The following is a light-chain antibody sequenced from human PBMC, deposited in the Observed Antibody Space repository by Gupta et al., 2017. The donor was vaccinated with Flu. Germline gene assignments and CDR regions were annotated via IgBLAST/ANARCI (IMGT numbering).Light chain of an antibody. CDR2: AAS. CDR1: QSVSTY. J-gene: IGKJ5*01. V-gene: IGKV3-11*01. CDR3: QQHHNWPPIT. Sequence: IVLTQSPATLSLSPGERATLSCRASQSVSTYLAWYKHKPGQAPRLLIYAASNRDPGIPARFSGSGYETDFTLTISSREPEDFAVYYCQQHHNWPPITFGQGTRMEIK.